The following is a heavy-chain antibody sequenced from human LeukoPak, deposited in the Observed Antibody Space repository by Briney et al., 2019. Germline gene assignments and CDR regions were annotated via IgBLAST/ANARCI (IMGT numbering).Heavy chain of an antibody. J-gene: IGHJ3*02. Sequence: GGSLRLSCAAFGFTFSHYDMTWVRQAPGKGLEWVSGIITSGRNIYYADSVKGRFTISRDNSKNTLYLQMNRLIAEAKALYYCAKTLVRSFENWSQGTMVTVSS. D-gene: IGHD3-16*02. V-gene: IGHV3-23*01. CDR2: IITSGRNI. CDR1: GFTFSHYD. CDR3: AKTLVRSFEN.